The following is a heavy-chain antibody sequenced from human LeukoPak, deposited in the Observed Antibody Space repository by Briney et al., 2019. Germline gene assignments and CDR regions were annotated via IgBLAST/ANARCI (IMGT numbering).Heavy chain of an antibody. D-gene: IGHD4-11*01. J-gene: IGHJ5*02. CDR1: GGTFSSYA. CDR2: IIPIFGTA. Sequence: SVKVSCKASGGTFSSYAISWVRQAPGQGLEWMGGIIPIFGTANYAQKFQGRATITADKSTSTAYMELSSLRSEDTAVYYCARIPPPHPSNPYGNWFDPWGQGTLVTVSS. V-gene: IGHV1-69*06. CDR3: ARIPPPHPSNPYGNWFDP.